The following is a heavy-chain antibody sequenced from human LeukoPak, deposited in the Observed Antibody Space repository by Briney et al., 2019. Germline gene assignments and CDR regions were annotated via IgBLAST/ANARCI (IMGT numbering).Heavy chain of an antibody. CDR3: ARGVGRDAFDI. Sequence: ASVKVSCKASGYTFTSYYIHWVRQAPGQGLEWMGIISPSGGSTNYAQKFQGRVTLTRDTSTSTVYMELRSLRSDDTAVYYCARGVGRDAFDIWGQGTMVTVSS. D-gene: IGHD1-26*01. J-gene: IGHJ3*02. CDR2: ISPSGGST. V-gene: IGHV1-46*01. CDR1: GYTFTSYY.